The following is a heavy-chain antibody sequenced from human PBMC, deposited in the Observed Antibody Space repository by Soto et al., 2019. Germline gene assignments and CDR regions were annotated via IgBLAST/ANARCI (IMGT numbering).Heavy chain of an antibody. J-gene: IGHJ5*02. Sequence: QLQLRESGPGLVKPSETLSLTCTVSGGSISSSSYYWAWIRQSPGKGLEWIGSVYYNGFTYYNPSLKRRVTISVDTSKNQSSLKLTSVTAADTAVYYCARMGDFWSGPGELDPWGQGTLVTVSS. CDR2: VYYNGFT. CDR3: ARMGDFWSGPGELDP. V-gene: IGHV4-39*01. D-gene: IGHD3-3*01. CDR1: GGSISSSSYY.